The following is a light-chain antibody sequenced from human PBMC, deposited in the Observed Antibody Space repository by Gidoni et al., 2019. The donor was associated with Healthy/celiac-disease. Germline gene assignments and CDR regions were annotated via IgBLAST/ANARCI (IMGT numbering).Light chain of an antibody. CDR1: QSVSSSY. J-gene: IGKJ4*01. V-gene: IGKV3-20*01. CDR3: QQYGSSRT. Sequence: IVFTQSPGTLSLSPGERATLSCRASQSVSSSYLAWYQQKPGQSPRLLSDGASSRATGLPDRFSGSGSGTDFTLTISRLEPEDFAVYYCQQYGSSRTFGGGTKVEIK. CDR2: GAS.